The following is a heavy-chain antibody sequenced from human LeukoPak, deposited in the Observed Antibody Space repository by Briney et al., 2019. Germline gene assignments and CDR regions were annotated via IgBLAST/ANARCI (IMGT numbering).Heavy chain of an antibody. D-gene: IGHD3-22*01. J-gene: IGHJ5*02. CDR1: GDSITTHY. CDR3: ARVGDYYDGSGNYPYFFDP. CDR2: NFHTGNP. V-gene: IGHV4-59*11. Sequence: SDTLSLTCTVSGDSITTHYWSWIRQPPGKALQWIGYNFHTGNPNYNPSLKNRVTVSVDTSKRQFSMKLNSVTTADTAVYYCARVGDYYDGSGNYPYFFDPWGQGILVTVSS.